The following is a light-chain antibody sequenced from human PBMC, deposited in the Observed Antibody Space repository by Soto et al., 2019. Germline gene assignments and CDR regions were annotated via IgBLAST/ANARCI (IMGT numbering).Light chain of an antibody. CDR2: GAS. CDR3: QQYNSRPS. CDR1: QSVSSN. V-gene: IGKV3-15*01. Sequence: EIVLTQSPGTLSLSPGERATLSCSASQSVSSNLAWYQQKPGQAPRLLIYGASTRATGTPARCSGSGSGTEFTLTISSLQSEEVAVYDCQQYNSRPSCGQGTKVDI. J-gene: IGKJ1*01.